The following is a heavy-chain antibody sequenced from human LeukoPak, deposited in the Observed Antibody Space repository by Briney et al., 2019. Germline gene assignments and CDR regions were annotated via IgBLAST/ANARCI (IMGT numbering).Heavy chain of an antibody. D-gene: IGHD6-6*01. CDR2: IYYSGST. V-gene: IGHV4-39*07. CDR1: GGSISSSSYY. Sequence: SETLSLTCTVSGGSISSSSYYWGWIRQPPGKGLEWIGSIYYSGSTYYNPSLKSRVTISVDTSKNQFSLKLSSVTAADTAVYYCARDVGSSSPSGWFDPWGQGTLVTVSS. CDR3: ARDVGSSSPSGWFDP. J-gene: IGHJ5*02.